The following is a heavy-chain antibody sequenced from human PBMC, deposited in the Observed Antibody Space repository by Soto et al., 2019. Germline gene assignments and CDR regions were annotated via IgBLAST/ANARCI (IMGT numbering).Heavy chain of an antibody. D-gene: IGHD6-19*01. CDR2: IYPGDSDT. V-gene: IGHV5-51*01. Sequence: GESLKISCKGSGYDFATYWIGWVRQMPGKGLEWMGIIYPGDSDTKYSPSFQGQVTISVDKSISPAYLQWSSLKASDTAMYYCARQRYNSGPTDNDMDVWGQGTTVTVSS. CDR1: GYDFATYW. CDR3: ARQRYNSGPTDNDMDV. J-gene: IGHJ6*02.